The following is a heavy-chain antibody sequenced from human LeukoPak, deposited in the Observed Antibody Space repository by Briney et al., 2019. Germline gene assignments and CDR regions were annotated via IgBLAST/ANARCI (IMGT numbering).Heavy chain of an antibody. CDR1: GGSLSGFF. CDR2: VNHSGAS. D-gene: IGHD3-3*01. Sequence: PSETLSLTCAVSGGSLSGFFWSWIRQPPGKGLEWIGEVNHSGASNYKPSLKSRVTISVDTSRTQLSLMLTSVTAADTALYYCARGGRNKYTSGDFAYWGQGILVTVFS. CDR3: ARGGRNKYTSGDFAY. V-gene: IGHV4-34*01. J-gene: IGHJ4*02.